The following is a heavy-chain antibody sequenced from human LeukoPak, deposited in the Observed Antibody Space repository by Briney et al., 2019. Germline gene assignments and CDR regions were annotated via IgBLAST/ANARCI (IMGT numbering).Heavy chain of an antibody. V-gene: IGHV3-30*18. CDR1: GFTFSSYG. J-gene: IGHJ2*01. CDR3: AKDVGDYGDQEGYWYFDL. CDR2: ISYDGSNK. Sequence: GGSLRLSCAASGFTFSSYGMHWVRQAPGKGLEWVAVISYDGSNKYYADSGRFTISRDNSKNTLYLQINSLRAEDTAVYYCAKDVGDYGDQEGYWYFDLWGRGTLVTVSS. D-gene: IGHD4-17*01.